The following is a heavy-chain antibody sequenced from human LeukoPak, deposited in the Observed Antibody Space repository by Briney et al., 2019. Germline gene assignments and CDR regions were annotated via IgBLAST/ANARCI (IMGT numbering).Heavy chain of an antibody. Sequence: SETLSLXCTVSGGSNSSYYWSWIRLPAGKGLEWIGRIYTSGSTNYNPSLKSRVTMSVDTSKNQFSLKLSSVTAADTAVYYCARIERKYYYDSSGYYYGDNYYYYMDVWGKGTTVTVSS. D-gene: IGHD3-22*01. J-gene: IGHJ6*03. CDR1: GGSNSSYY. V-gene: IGHV4-4*07. CDR3: ARIERKYYYDSSGYYYGDNYYYYMDV. CDR2: IYTSGST.